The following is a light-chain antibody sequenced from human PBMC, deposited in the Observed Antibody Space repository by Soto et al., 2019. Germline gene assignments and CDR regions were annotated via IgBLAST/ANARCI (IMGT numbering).Light chain of an antibody. J-gene: IGKJ5*01. CDR3: EQSAEGTPIT. Sequence: SKNVNNRLAWYQQKAGQATSLLISGASSRATGIQDRFSGSGPGTAFTISLRSLHSDDFALYFCEQSAEGTPITFGQGTRLEI. CDR2: GAS. V-gene: IGKV3D-15*01. CDR1: KNVNNR.